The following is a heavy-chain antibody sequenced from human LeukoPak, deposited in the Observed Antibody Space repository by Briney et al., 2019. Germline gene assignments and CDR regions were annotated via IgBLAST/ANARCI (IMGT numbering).Heavy chain of an antibody. D-gene: IGHD6-19*01. CDR3: ATIAVAGYDWFDP. Sequence: SETLSLTCTVSGGSISSYYWSWIRQPPGKGLEWIGYIYYSGSTNYNPSLKSRVTISVDTSKNQFSLRLNSVTAADTAIYYCATIAVAGYDWFDPWGQGTLVAVSS. CDR1: GGSISSYY. J-gene: IGHJ5*02. CDR2: IYYSGST. V-gene: IGHV4-59*12.